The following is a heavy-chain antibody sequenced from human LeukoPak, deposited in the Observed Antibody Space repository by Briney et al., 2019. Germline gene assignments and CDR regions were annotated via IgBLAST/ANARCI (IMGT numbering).Heavy chain of an antibody. CDR2: INSKIGTT. CDR1: GYTFTAYF. V-gene: IGHV1-2*02. CDR3: ARACSGGSCYSENWFDP. J-gene: IGHJ5*02. Sequence: ASVKVSCKTSGYTFTAYFMHWVRQAPGQGPEWMGWINSKIGTTNYAQKFQGRVTMTRDTSISTVYMELSRLRSDDTAVYYCARACSGGSCYSENWFDPWGQGTLVPVSS. D-gene: IGHD2-15*01.